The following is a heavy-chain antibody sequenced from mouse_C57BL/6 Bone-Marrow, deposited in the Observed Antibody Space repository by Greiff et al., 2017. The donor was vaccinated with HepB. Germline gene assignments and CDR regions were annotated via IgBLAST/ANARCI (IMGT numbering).Heavy chain of an antibody. D-gene: IGHD4-1*01. CDR3: ARDRTGTSYWYFDV. CDR2: IRNKANGYTT. Sequence: EVQVVESGGGLVQPGGSLSLSCAASGFTFTDYYMSWVRQPPGKALEWLGFIRNKANGYTTEYSASVKGRFTISRDNSQSILYLQMNALRAEDSATYYCARDRTGTSYWYFDVWGTGTTVTVSS. CDR1: GFTFTDYY. V-gene: IGHV7-3*01. J-gene: IGHJ1*03.